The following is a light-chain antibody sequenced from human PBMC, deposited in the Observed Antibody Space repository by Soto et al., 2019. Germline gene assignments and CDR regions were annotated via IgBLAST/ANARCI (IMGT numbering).Light chain of an antibody. CDR3: SSYTRSITLV. CDR2: DVS. Sequence: QSALTQAASVSGSPGQSITISCTGTSSDVGAYNYVSWYQQHPGKAPKLMIYDVSKRPSGVSNRFSGSKSGNTASLTISGLQAEDEADYSCSSYTRSITLVFGGGTKLTVL. V-gene: IGLV2-14*03. J-gene: IGLJ2*01. CDR1: SSDVGAYNY.